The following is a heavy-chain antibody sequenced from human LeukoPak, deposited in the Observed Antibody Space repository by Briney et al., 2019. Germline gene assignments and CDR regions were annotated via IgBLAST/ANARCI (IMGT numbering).Heavy chain of an antibody. J-gene: IGHJ3*02. CDR2: ISGSGGST. CDR3: AKDRSIAGLYGVDDAFDI. CDR1: GFTFSSYA. Sequence: PGGSLRLSCAASGFTFSSYAMSWVRQAPGKGLEWVSAISGSGGSTYYADSVKGRFTISRDNSKNTLYLQMNGLRAEDTAVYYCAKDRSIAGLYGVDDAFDIWGQGTMVTVSS. V-gene: IGHV3-23*01. D-gene: IGHD2-8*01.